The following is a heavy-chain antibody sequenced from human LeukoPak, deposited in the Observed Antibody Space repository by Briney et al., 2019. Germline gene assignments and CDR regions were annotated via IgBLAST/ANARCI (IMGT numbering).Heavy chain of an antibody. V-gene: IGHV3-30*02. CDR3: AKVGSIGWSYYFDY. Sequence: GGSLRLSCAASGFTFSSYEMNWVRQAPGKGLEWVAFIRYDGSNKYYTDSVKGRFTISRDISKNTLYLQMNSLRAEDTAVYYCAKVGSIGWSYYFDYWGQGTLVTVSS. CDR1: GFTFSSYE. CDR2: IRYDGSNK. D-gene: IGHD6-19*01. J-gene: IGHJ4*02.